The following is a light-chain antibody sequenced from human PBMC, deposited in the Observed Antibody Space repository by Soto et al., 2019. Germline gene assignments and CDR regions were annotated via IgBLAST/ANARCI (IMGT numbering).Light chain of an antibody. CDR1: QGISIY. CDR3: QKYNGAPLT. J-gene: IGKJ4*01. CDR2: DAS. V-gene: IGKV1-27*01. Sequence: DIQMTQSPSSLSASVGDRVTITCRASQGISIYLAWYQQKPGKVPKLLIYDASTLQSGVPSRFSGSGSGTDFTLPISGLQPEDVAPYYCQKYNGAPLTFGGGTKVEIK.